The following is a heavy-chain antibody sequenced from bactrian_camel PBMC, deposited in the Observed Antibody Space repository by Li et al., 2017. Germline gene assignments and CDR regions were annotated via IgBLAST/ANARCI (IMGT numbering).Heavy chain of an antibody. D-gene: IGHD2*01. CDR1: RHPSSTYC. V-gene: IGHV3S1*01. Sequence: HVQLVESGGGSVQSGGSLRLSCVASRHPSSTYCMAWFRQGPGKEREGVAALFTVAGSTYYADSVKDRFTISQDNAKSTVYLQINSLKPEDTAMYYCAATRWYCSVSPQYWGQGTQVTVS. J-gene: IGHJ4*01. CDR3: AATRWYCSVSPQY. CDR2: LFTVAGST.